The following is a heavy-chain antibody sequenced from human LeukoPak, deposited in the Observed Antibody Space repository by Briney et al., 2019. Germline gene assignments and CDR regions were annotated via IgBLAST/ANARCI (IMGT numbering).Heavy chain of an antibody. D-gene: IGHD5-18*01. CDR3: ARQFGYGYSFDI. V-gene: IGHV1-2*02. J-gene: IGHJ3*02. Sequence: ASVKVSCKASGYTFTDYYMHWVRQAPGQGLEWMGWINPNSGDSNYAQKFQDRVTMTRDTSIRTAYMELSRLRSDDTAVYYCARQFGYGYSFDIWGQGKTVTVSS. CDR2: INPNSGDS. CDR1: GYTFTDYY.